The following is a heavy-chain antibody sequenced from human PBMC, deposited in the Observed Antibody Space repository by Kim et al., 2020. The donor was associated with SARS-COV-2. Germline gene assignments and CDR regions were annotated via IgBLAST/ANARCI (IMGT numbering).Heavy chain of an antibody. V-gene: IGHV2-5*01. CDR3: AHSAWYMDV. CDR2: DEQ. Sequence: DEQRYNPSLKTRLTLTKDTSKNQVVLTMTNMDPVDTATYYCAHSAWYMDVWGKGTTVTVSS. J-gene: IGHJ6*03.